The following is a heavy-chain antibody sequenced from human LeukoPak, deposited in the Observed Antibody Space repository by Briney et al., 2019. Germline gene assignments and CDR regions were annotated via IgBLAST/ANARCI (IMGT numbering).Heavy chain of an antibody. J-gene: IGHJ4*02. Sequence: ASVKVSCKASGYMFTNYGISWVRQAPGQGLEWMGWINPNSGDTNYAQKFQGRVTMTRDTSISTAYMELRRLRSDDTAVYYCARVRYRLAETYIDYWGQGTLVTVSS. CDR3: ARVRYRLAETYIDY. CDR1: GYMFTNYG. D-gene: IGHD3-16*01. V-gene: IGHV1-2*02. CDR2: INPNSGDT.